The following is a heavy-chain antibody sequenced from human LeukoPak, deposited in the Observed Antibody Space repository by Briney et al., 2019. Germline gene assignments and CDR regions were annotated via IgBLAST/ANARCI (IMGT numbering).Heavy chain of an antibody. CDR3: ARRMSGSYYDRNYYYYRDV. J-gene: IGHJ6*03. CDR1: GGSISSHY. Sequence: SETLSLTCTVSGGSISSHYLSWIRQPPGKGLEWIGYFYYSGSTNYNASLKSRLTISVDTSKSQFSLKLSSVTAADTAVYYCARRMSGSYYDRNYYYYRDVWGKGNTVTVSS. D-gene: IGHD1-26*01. CDR2: FYYSGST. V-gene: IGHV4-59*11.